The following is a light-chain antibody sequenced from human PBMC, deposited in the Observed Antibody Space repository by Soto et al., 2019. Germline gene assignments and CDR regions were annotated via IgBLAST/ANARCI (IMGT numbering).Light chain of an antibody. J-gene: IGKJ1*01. CDR2: GAS. V-gene: IGKV1-39*01. CDR1: QSISTY. CDR3: QQNKDLPPWT. Sequence: DIQMTQSPPSLSASVGDTITITCRASQSISTYLDWYQVTPRKAPKVLIYGASTLRDGVPSRFSSSESGTAFPLTIESPEPEDFATYSCQQNKDLPPWTFGQGTKGEIK.